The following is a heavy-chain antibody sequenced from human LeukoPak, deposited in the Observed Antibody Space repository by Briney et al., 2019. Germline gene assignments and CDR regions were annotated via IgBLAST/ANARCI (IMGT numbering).Heavy chain of an antibody. Sequence: GGSLRLSCAASGFTFSSYWMHWVRQAPGKGLVRVSRISPDGSTTGHADSVKGRFTTSRDNAKNTLFLQMNSLRAEDTAVYYCARAYSSGWYVEVYFDYWGQGTLVTVSS. V-gene: IGHV3-74*01. J-gene: IGHJ4*02. CDR1: GFTFSSYW. CDR2: ISPDGSTT. D-gene: IGHD6-19*01. CDR3: ARAYSSGWYVEVYFDY.